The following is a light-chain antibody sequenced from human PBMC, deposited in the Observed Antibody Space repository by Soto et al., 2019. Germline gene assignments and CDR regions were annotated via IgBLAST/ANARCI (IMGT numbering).Light chain of an antibody. V-gene: IGLV1-40*01. CDR3: QSYDSGLPWV. CDR2: GSN. CDR1: SSNIGAGYD. J-gene: IGLJ3*02. Sequence: QSVLTQPPSVSGAPGQRVTLFCTGTSSNIGAGYDVHWYQQLPGTVPKLLIYGSNNRPSGVPDRFSGSKSGTSASLANTGLQADDEATYYCQSYDSGLPWVFGGGTKLTVL.